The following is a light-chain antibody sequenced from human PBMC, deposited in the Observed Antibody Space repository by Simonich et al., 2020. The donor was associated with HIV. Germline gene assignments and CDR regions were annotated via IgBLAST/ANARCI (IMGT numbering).Light chain of an antibody. CDR3: SSYTSSSTLV. CDR1: SSDIGTYNF. J-gene: IGLJ3*02. CDR2: DVS. V-gene: IGLV2-14*03. Sequence: QSALTQPASVSGSPGQSITISCTGTSSDIGTYNFVSWYQQHPGKAPKLMICDVSNPPSGFSNRFSGSKSGNTASLTISGLQAEDEADYYCSSYTSSSTLVFGGGTKLTVL.